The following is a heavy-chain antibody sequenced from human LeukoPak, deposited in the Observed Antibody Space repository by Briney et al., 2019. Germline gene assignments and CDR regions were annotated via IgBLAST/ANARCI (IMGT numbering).Heavy chain of an antibody. D-gene: IGHD5-18*01. J-gene: IGHJ4*02. Sequence: PGGSLRLSCAASGFTFSSYGMHWVRQSPGKGLEWVAVISYAVSNKYYADSVKGRFTISRDNSKNTLNLQMDSLRAEDTAVYYCAKANTAMSYFDYWGQGTLVTVSS. CDR3: AKANTAMSYFDY. CDR1: GFTFSSYG. V-gene: IGHV3-30*18. CDR2: ISYAVSNK.